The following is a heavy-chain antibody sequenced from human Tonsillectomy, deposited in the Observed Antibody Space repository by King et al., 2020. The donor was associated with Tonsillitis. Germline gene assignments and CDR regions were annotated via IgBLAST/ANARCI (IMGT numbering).Heavy chain of an antibody. CDR2: IYPGDSDT. V-gene: IGHV5-51*01. J-gene: IGHJ4*02. D-gene: IGHD7-27*01. Sequence: QLVQSGAEVKKPGESLKISCKGFGNSFSSYWIGWVRQMPGKGLEWMGIIYPGDSDTRYSPSFQGQVTIPADKAISTAYLQWSSLKASDTAMYYCARQRDSLGIVDYWGQGTLVTVSS. CDR1: GNSFSSYW. CDR3: ARQRDSLGIVDY.